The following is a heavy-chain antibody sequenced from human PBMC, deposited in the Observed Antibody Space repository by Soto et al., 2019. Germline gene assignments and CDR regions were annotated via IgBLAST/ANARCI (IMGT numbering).Heavy chain of an antibody. CDR1: GFTFNTYS. V-gene: IGHV3-48*02. Sequence: GGSLRLSCAASGFTFNTYSMNWVRQAPGKGLEWVSYISSSSNTIYYADSVKGRFTISRDNAQNSLYLQMNSLRDEDTAIYYCARSTPPSYWGQGTLVTVS. CDR3: ARSTPPSY. CDR2: ISSSSNTI. J-gene: IGHJ4*02.